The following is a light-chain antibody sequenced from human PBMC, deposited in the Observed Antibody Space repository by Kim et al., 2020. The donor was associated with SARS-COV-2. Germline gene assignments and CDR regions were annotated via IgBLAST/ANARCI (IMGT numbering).Light chain of an antibody. CDR2: QAF. Sequence: DIQLTHSPVTLSASVGDRLTITCRASQSPGKWLAWYQLRPGKAPKLLIYQAFTLQSGVPSRFSGGGSGTELTLTISSLVPDDSATYYCQQYKTYPWTFGQGTKVDIK. V-gene: IGKV1-5*03. CDR1: QSPGKW. J-gene: IGKJ1*01. CDR3: QQYKTYPWT.